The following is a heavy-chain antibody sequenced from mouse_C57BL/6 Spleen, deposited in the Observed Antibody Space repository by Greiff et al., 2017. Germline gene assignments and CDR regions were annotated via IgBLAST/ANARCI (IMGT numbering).Heavy chain of an antibody. CDR1: GFTFSSYA. CDR2: ISDGGSYT. V-gene: IGHV5-4*01. CDR3: ARDKRDFWYFDY. Sequence: EVKLMESGGGLVKPGGSLKLSCAASGFTFSSYAMSWVRQTPEKRLEWVATISDGGSYTYYPDKGKGRFTISRDNAKNNRYLQMSHLKSEDTAMYYCARDKRDFWYFDYWGQGTTLTVSS. D-gene: IGHD3-3*01. J-gene: IGHJ2*01.